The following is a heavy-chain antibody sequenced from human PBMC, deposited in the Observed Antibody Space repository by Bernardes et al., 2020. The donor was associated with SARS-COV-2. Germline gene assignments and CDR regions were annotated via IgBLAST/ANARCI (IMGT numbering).Heavy chain of an antibody. CDR1: SGSISSSNYY. J-gene: IGHJ4*02. V-gene: IGHV4-39*01. CDR2: IYYTGST. Sequence: SETLSLTCTVSSGSISSSNYYWGWIRQPPGKGLEWIGSIYYTGSTYYNPSLQSRLTISVDTSKNQFSLKLSSVTAADTAVYYCASGFLDWLPTVAPFDYWGQGTLVTVSS. D-gene: IGHD3-3*01. CDR3: ASGFLDWLPTVAPFDY.